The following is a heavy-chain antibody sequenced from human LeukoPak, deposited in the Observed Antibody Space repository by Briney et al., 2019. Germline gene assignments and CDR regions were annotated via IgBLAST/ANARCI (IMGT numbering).Heavy chain of an antibody. CDR1: GYTFTTYG. CDR2: ISAYNGNT. CDR3: ARAKYDSSGYYWFDP. V-gene: IGHV1-18*01. J-gene: IGHJ5*02. D-gene: IGHD3-22*01. Sequence: ASVKVSCKASGYTFTTYGISWVRQAPGQGLEWMGWISAYNGNTNNAQKLQGRVTMTTDTSTSTAYMELRSLRSDDTAVYYCARAKYDSSGYYWFDPWGQGTLVTVSS.